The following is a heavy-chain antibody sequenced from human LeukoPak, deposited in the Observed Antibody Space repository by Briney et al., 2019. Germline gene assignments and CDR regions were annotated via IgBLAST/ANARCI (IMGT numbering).Heavy chain of an antibody. CDR2: INHGGST. D-gene: IGHD3-10*01. Sequence: SETLSLSCAVYAGSFSDYYWSWIRQPPGKGLEWIGEINHGGSTNYNPSLKSRVTISVDTSKNQFSLKLSSVTAADTAVYYCARLYGSGSYFTYYFDYWGQGTLVTVSS. CDR1: AGSFSDYY. CDR3: ARLYGSGSYFTYYFDY. V-gene: IGHV4-34*01. J-gene: IGHJ4*02.